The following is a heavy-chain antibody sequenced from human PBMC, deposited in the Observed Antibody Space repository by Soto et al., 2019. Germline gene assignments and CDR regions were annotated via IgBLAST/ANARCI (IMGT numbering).Heavy chain of an antibody. CDR3: ASLNYGSGRFRTYYYYGMDV. V-gene: IGHV3-33*01. J-gene: IGHJ6*02. Sequence: PGGSLRLSCAASGITLSSHGMHWVRQAPGKGLEWVAVIWYDGSNKHYADSVKGRFTISRDNSKNTLYLQMNSLRAEDTAVYYCASLNYGSGRFRTYYYYGMDVWGQGTTVTVSS. D-gene: IGHD3-10*01. CDR2: IWYDGSNK. CDR1: GITLSSHG.